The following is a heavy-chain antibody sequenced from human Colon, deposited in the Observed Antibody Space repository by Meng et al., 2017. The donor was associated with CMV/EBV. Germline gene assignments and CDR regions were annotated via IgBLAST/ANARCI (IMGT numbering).Heavy chain of an antibody. D-gene: IGHD1/OR15-1a*01. CDR1: GLTFDNYA. CDR2: ISWNSNNM. CDR3: AKDQNNYFYYGMDV. V-gene: IGHV3-9*01. Sequence: SLKISCAASGLTFDNYAMHWVRQAPGKGLEWLSSISWNSNNMDYADSVKGRFTISRDNAKNSLFLQMNRLRTEDTALYYCAKDQNNYFYYGMDVWGRGTTVTVSS. J-gene: IGHJ6*02.